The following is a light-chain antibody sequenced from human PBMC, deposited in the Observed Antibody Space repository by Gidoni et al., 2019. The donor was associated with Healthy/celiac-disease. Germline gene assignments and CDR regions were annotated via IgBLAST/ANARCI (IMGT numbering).Light chain of an antibody. J-gene: IGLJ2*01. CDR1: SSNIGSNP. V-gene: IGLV1-44*01. Sequence: QSVLTQPPSASGTPGQRVTISSSGSSSNIGSNPVNWYQQLPGTAPKLLIYSNNQRPSGVPDRFSGSKSGTSASLAISGLQSEDEADYYCAAWDDSLNGPVFGGGTKLTVL. CDR2: SNN. CDR3: AAWDDSLNGPV.